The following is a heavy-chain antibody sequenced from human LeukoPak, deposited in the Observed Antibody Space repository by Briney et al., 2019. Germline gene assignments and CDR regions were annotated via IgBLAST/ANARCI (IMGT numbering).Heavy chain of an antibody. D-gene: IGHD6-19*01. CDR2: IHPSGTR. CDR1: GGSLSSYY. V-gene: IGHV4-4*07. Sequence: SETLSLTCTVSGGSLSSYYWNWIRPPAAKGLEQMGRIHPSGTRNHNSFLKSRVIMSLAMSNNQSFLKVRSVAAADTAVYYCAREAEVSGGRSWDFWGQGTLVTVSS. J-gene: IGHJ4*02. CDR3: AREAEVSGGRSWDF.